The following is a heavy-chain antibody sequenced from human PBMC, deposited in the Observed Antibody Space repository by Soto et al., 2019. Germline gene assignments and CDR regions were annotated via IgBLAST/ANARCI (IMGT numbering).Heavy chain of an antibody. CDR2: IKQDGSDK. D-gene: IGHD1-1*01. CDR1: GFTFTNYW. V-gene: IGHV3-7*03. J-gene: IGHJ4*02. CDR3: ITTTRDTHFDY. Sequence: EVQLVESGGDLVQPGGSLRLSCVASGFTFTNYWMTWVRQVPGKGLEWVTNIKQDGSDKQYVDSVQGRFSISRDNAKNSAYLQMNSLRVEDTAVYYCITTTRDTHFDYWGQGTLVTVSS.